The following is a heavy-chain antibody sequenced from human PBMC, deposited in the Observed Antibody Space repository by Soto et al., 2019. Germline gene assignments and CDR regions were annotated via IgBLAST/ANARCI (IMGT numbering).Heavy chain of an antibody. CDR3: AREAERGYSYGYPFDY. V-gene: IGHV1-18*01. Sequence: WASVKVSCKASGYTFTSYCMHWVRQAPGQGLEWMGWISAYHGNTNYAQKLQGRVTMTTDTSTSTAYMELRSLRSDDTAVYYCAREAERGYSYGYPFDYWGQGTPVTVSS. CDR2: ISAYHGNT. CDR1: GYTFTSYC. D-gene: IGHD5-18*01. J-gene: IGHJ4*02.